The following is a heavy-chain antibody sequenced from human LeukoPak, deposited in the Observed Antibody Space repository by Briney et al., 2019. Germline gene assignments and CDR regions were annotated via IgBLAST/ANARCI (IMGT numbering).Heavy chain of an antibody. V-gene: IGHV4-39*01. CDR1: GGSISSSVYY. D-gene: IGHD2-2*01. CDR2: IYYSGST. CDR3: ARRGYCSSTSCYEYWFDP. J-gene: IGHJ5*02. Sequence: SETLSLTCTVSGGSISSSVYYWGWIRQPPGKGLEWIGIIYYSGSTYYNPPLKSRLTISVDTSKNQFSLKLSSVTATDTAVYYCARRGYCSSTSCYEYWFDPWGQGTLVTVSS.